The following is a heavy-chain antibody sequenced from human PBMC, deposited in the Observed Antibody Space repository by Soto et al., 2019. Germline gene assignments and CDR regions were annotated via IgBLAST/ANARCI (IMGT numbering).Heavy chain of an antibody. V-gene: IGHV3-33*01. D-gene: IGHD2-8*01. CDR2: IWYDGSNK. CDR3: ARDGGMLEMASKGVFDY. Sequence: QVQLVESGGGVVQPGRSLRLSCAASGFTFSSYGMHWVRQAPGKGLEWVAVIWYDGSNKYYADSVKGRFTISRDNYXNXXYLQMNSLRAEDTAVYYCARDGGMLEMASKGVFDYWGQGTLVTVSS. J-gene: IGHJ4*02. CDR1: GFTFSSYG.